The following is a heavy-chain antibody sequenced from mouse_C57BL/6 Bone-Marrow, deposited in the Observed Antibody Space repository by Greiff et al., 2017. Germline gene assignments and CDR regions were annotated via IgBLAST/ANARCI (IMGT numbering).Heavy chain of an antibody. V-gene: IGHV14-2*01. Sequence: EVQLQQSGAELVKPGASVKLSCTASGFNIHDYYMHWVKQRTEQGLEWIGRIDPEDGETKYAPKFPGKATITADTSSNTAYLQLSSLTSEDTAVDYCARSHGYYPFFAYWGQGTLVTVSA. CDR1: GFNIHDYY. J-gene: IGHJ3*01. CDR3: ARSHGYYPFFAY. CDR2: IDPEDGET. D-gene: IGHD2-3*01.